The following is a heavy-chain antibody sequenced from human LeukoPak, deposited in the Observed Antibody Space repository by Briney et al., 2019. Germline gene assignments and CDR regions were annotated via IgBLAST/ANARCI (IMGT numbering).Heavy chain of an antibody. CDR3: AREVRGYYGSGSYYNVGPYYYYYMDV. CDR2: IYSGGST. J-gene: IGHJ6*03. CDR1: GFTVSSNY. D-gene: IGHD3-10*01. V-gene: IGHV3-53*01. Sequence: PGGSLRLSCAASGFTVSSNYMSWVRQAPGKGLEWVSVIYSGGSTYYADSVKGRFTISRDNAKNSLYLQMNSLRAEDTAVYYCAREVRGYYGSGSYYNVGPYYYYYMDVWGKGTTVTVSS.